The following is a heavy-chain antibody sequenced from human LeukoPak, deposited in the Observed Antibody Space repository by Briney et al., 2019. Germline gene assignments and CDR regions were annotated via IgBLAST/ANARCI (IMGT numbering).Heavy chain of an antibody. CDR2: IKYHGSDE. CDR1: GFTFSDYW. D-gene: IGHD3-10*01. V-gene: IGHV3-7*01. CDR3: ARIGGSGTYWDY. J-gene: IGHJ4*02. Sequence: GGSLRLSCAASGFTFSDYWMSWVRQAPGKGLEWVANIKYHGSDEHYVDSVWGRFTISRDNAKNSLFLQMNSLRAEDTAVYYCARIGGSGTYWDYWGQGTLVTVSS.